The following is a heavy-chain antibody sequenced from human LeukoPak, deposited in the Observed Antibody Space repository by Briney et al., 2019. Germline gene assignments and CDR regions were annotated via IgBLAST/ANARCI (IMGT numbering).Heavy chain of an antibody. J-gene: IGHJ5*02. V-gene: IGHV4-4*07. CDR1: GGSISSYY. D-gene: IGHD2-2*01. CDR2: IYTSGST. Sequence: PSETLSRTCTVSGGSISSYYWSWIRQPAGKGLEWIGRIYTSGSTNYNPSLKSRVTMSVDTSKNQFSLKLSSVTAADTAVYYCARDPMSYCSSTSCPLGFDPWGQGTLVTVSS. CDR3: ARDPMSYCSSTSCPLGFDP.